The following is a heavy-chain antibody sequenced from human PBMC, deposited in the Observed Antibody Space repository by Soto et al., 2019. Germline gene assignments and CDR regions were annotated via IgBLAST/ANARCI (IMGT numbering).Heavy chain of an antibody. Sequence: GGSLRLSCVASGFTFSSYGMNWVRQGPGKGLEWLSSISKSGTTTYYADSVKGRFTISRDNAKNSLYLQMNSLRDEDMAVYYCARDRFGGYRTPAAYWGQGTLVTVSS. J-gene: IGHJ4*02. V-gene: IGHV3-48*02. CDR2: ISKSGTTT. CDR3: ARDRFGGYRTPAAY. CDR1: GFTFSSYG. D-gene: IGHD5-12*01.